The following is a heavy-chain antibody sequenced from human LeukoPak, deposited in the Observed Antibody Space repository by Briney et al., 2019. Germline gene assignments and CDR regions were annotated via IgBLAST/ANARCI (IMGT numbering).Heavy chain of an antibody. CDR3: AREGYSYPDGMDV. J-gene: IGHJ6*02. Sequence: SETLSLTCAVSGGSISSFNWWSWVRQPPGKGLEWIGEIYHSGSTNYNPSLKSRVTISVDKSKNQFSLKLSSVTAADTAVYYCAREGYSYPDGMDVWGQGTTVTVSS. CDR2: IYHSGST. D-gene: IGHD5-18*01. V-gene: IGHV4-4*02. CDR1: GGSISSFNW.